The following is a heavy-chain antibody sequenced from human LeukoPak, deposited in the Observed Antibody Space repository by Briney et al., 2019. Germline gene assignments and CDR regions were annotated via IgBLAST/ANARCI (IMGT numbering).Heavy chain of an antibody. CDR2: ISAYNGDT. CDR1: GYTFTSYG. V-gene: IGHV1-18*01. Sequence: ASVKDSCKASGYTFTSYGINWVRQAPGQGLEWMGWISAYNGDTNYAQKLQGRVTMTTDTSTSTAYKELRSRRSDDTAVYYCARGGVRSGRIDYWGQGTLVTVSS. D-gene: IGHD6-19*01. J-gene: IGHJ4*02. CDR3: ARGGVRSGRIDY.